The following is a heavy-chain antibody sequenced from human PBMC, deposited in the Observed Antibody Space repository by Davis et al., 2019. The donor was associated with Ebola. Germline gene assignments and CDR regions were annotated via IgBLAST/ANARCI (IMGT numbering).Heavy chain of an antibody. Sequence: GESLKISCAASGFTFSSYWMSWVRQAPGKGLEWVASIKEDGSEKGHVDSVKGRFTISRDNSKNTLYLQMNSLRAEDTAVYYCAKVGKHWSIAAAGFDYWGQGTLVTVSS. V-gene: IGHV3-7*01. CDR2: IKEDGSEK. CDR1: GFTFSSYW. D-gene: IGHD6-13*01. CDR3: AKVGKHWSIAAAGFDY. J-gene: IGHJ4*02.